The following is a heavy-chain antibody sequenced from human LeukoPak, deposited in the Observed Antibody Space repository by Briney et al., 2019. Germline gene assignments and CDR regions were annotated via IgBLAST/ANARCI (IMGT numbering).Heavy chain of an antibody. V-gene: IGHV4-59*01. Sequence: PSETLSLTCTVSSGSISSYYWSWIRQPPGKGLEWIGYIYYSGSSNYNPSLKSRVTMSVDMSKKEFSLRVSSVTAADTAVYYCARTEYYFDHWGQGTLVTVSS. CDR1: SGSISSYY. CDR3: ARTEYYFDH. J-gene: IGHJ4*02. CDR2: IYYSGSS.